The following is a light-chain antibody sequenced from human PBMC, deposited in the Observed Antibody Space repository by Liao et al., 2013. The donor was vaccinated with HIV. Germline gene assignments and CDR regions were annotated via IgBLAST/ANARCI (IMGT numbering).Light chain of an antibody. J-gene: IGLJ2*01. CDR3: QSWDSGTVV. V-gene: IGLV3-1*01. Sequence: SYELNQPPSVSVSPGQTASVTCSGDKLGDKYVSWYQQRPGQSPVLVIYEDTKRPSGIPQRFSGSTSGSTATLTISETQPMDEADYYCQSWDSGTVVFGGGTKLTVL. CDR1: KLGDKY. CDR2: EDT.